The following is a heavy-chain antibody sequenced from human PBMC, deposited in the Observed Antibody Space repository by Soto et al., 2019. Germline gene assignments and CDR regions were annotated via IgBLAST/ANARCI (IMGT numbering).Heavy chain of an antibody. CDR2: ISYDGSNK. CDR1: GFTFSSYG. J-gene: IGHJ4*02. CDR3: APWFGAFDY. V-gene: IGHV3-30*03. Sequence: QVQLVESGGGVVQPGRSLRLSCAASGFTFSSYGMHWVRQAPGKGLEWVAVISYDGSNKYYADSVKGRFTISRDNSKNALYLQMNSLRAEDTAVCCCAPWFGAFDYWGQGTLVTVSS. D-gene: IGHD3-10*01.